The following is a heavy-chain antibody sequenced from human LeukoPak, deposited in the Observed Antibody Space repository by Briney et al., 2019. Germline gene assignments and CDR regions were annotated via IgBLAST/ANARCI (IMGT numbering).Heavy chain of an antibody. CDR2: INHSGST. V-gene: IGHV4-34*01. CDR1: GGSFSGYY. CDR3: ARVQPVLRYFVGWFDP. Sequence: SETLSLTCAVYGGSFSGYYWSWIRQPPGKGLELIGEINHSGSTNYNPSLKSRVTISVDTSKNQFSLKLSSVTAADTAVYYCARVQPVLRYFVGWFDPWGQGTLVTVSS. D-gene: IGHD3-9*01. J-gene: IGHJ5*02.